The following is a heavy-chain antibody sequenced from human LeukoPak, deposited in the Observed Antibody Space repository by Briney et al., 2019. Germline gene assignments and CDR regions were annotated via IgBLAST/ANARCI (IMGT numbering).Heavy chain of an antibody. V-gene: IGHV3-7*03. D-gene: IGHD3-3*01. CDR1: GFTFRNYW. CDR3: ARDYWRGLEY. J-gene: IGHJ4*02. Sequence: GGSLRLSCAASGFTFRNYWMSWVRQAPRKGLEWVAIINKDGNTKYYVDSLKGRFTISRDNAKNSLYLQMSSLRAEDTAVYYCARDYWRGLEYWGQGTLVTVSS. CDR2: INKDGNTK.